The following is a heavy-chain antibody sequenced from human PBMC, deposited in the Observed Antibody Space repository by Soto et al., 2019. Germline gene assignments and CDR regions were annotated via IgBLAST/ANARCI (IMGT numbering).Heavy chain of an antibody. CDR3: ARGPPIAAAGRVFGY. J-gene: IGHJ4*02. Sequence: ETLSLTCAVYGGSFSGYYWSWIRQPPGKGLEWIGEINHSGSTNYNPSLKSRVTISVDTSKNQFSLKLSSVTAADTAVYYCARGPPIAAAGRVFGYWGQGTLVPVSS. CDR2: INHSGST. V-gene: IGHV4-34*01. D-gene: IGHD6-13*01. CDR1: GGSFSGYY.